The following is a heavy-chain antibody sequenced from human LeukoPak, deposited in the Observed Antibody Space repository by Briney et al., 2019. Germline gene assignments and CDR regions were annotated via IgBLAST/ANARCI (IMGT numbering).Heavy chain of an antibody. CDR1: GFTFSYYQ. V-gene: IGHV3-48*03. D-gene: IGHD2-15*01. CDR3: ARGFCSGGRCHFDY. CDR2: ISGSGSTT. J-gene: IGHJ4*02. Sequence: PGGSLRLSCAASGFTFSYYQMNWVRQAPRKGLEWISYISGSGSTTYFADSVKGRFTISRDNAKKSMYLQMNSLRDEDTAVYYCARGFCSGGRCHFDYWGQGTLVTVSS.